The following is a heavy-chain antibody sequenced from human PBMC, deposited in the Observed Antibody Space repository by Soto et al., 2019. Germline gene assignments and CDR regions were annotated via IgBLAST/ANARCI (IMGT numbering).Heavy chain of an antibody. CDR2: ISGYNGYP. Sequence: ASVKVSCKTSGYILTNYGVAWVRQAPAQGLELVAWISGYNGYPKYTQKFQGRVTVTTDTSTRTGYMELRNLGSDDTAVYYCARGSAGALYDFWGQGTLVTVSS. J-gene: IGHJ4*02. CDR1: GYILTNYG. V-gene: IGHV1-18*01. CDR3: ARGSAGALYDF. D-gene: IGHD6-13*01.